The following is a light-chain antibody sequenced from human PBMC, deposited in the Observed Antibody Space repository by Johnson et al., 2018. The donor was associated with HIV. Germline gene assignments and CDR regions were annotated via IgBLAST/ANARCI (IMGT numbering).Light chain of an antibody. J-gene: IGLJ1*01. CDR2: ENN. CDR1: SSNIENNY. CDR3: GTWDSSLSAYV. V-gene: IGLV1-51*02. Sequence: QSVLTQPPSVSATPGQKVTISCSGSSSNIENNYVSWYQQLPETAPKLLIYENNKRPSGIPDRFSGSKSGTSATLGVTGLQTGDEADDFCGTWDSSLSAYVCGTGTKVTGL.